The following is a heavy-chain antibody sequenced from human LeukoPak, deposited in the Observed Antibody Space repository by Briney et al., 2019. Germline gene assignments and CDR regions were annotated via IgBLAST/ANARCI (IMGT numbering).Heavy chain of an antibody. CDR2: IYHSGST. J-gene: IGHJ4*02. CDR1: GGSISSGGYS. CDR3: ARTSDSSGYSLDY. V-gene: IGHV4-30-2*01. Sequence: SETLSLTCAVSGGSISSGGYSWSWIRQPPGKGLEWIGYIYHSGSTYYNPSLKSRVTISVDRSKNQFSLKLSSVTAADTAVYYCARTSDSSGYSLDYWGQGTLVTVSS. D-gene: IGHD3-22*01.